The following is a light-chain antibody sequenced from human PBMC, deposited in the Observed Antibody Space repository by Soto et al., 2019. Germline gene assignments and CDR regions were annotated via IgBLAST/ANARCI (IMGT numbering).Light chain of an antibody. CDR3: QQYNNWPPFT. Sequence: EIVMTQSPATLSVSPGERATLSCRASQSVSSNFAWYQQKPGQAPRLLIYGASTRATGIPARFSGSGSGTECTLTISSLQPEDFAVYYCQQYNNWPPFTFGPGTKVDIK. J-gene: IGKJ3*01. CDR1: QSVSSN. CDR2: GAS. V-gene: IGKV3-15*01.